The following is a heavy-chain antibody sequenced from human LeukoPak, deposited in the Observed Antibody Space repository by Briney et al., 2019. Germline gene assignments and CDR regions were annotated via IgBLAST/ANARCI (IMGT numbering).Heavy chain of an antibody. D-gene: IGHD6-13*01. CDR1: GFTFSSYG. CDR2: IPYDGSDK. J-gene: IGHJ4*02. Sequence: PGGSLRLSCAASGFTFSSYGMHWVRQAPGKGLEWVTFIPYDGSDKYYADSVKGRFTISRDNSKNTLYLQMNSLRAEDTALYYCAKVYSSSDNYFDYWGQGTLVTVSS. V-gene: IGHV3-30*02. CDR3: AKVYSSSDNYFDY.